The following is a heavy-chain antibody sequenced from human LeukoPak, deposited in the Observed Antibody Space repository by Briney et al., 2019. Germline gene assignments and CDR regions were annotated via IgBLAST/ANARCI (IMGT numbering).Heavy chain of an antibody. V-gene: IGHV3-7*01. CDR1: GFTFSNYR. Sequence: PGGSLRLSCTASGFTFSNYRMSWVRQAPGKGLEWVANIKQDGSEQYYVDSVEGRFTISRDNAKNSLYLQMNSLRVEDTAVYYCAREAGTGDYWGQGTLVTVSS. CDR2: IKQDGSEQ. CDR3: AREAGTGDY. J-gene: IGHJ4*02. D-gene: IGHD1-14*01.